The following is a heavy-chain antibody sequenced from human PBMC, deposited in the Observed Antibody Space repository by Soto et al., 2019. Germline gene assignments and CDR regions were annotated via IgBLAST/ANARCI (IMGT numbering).Heavy chain of an antibody. J-gene: IGHJ4*02. CDR2: INAGNGNT. CDR1: GYTFTSYA. CDR3: ARGGIWTAMVRYDY. V-gene: IGHV1-3*01. Sequence: ASVKVSCKASGYTFTSYAMHWVRQAPGQRLEWMGWINAGNGNTKYSQKFQGRVTITRDTSASTAYMELSSLRSEDTAVYYCARGGIWTAMVRYDYWGQGTLVTVYS. D-gene: IGHD5-18*01.